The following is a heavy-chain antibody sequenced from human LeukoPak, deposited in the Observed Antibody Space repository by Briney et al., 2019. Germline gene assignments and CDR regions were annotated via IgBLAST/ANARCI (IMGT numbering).Heavy chain of an antibody. Sequence: SETLSLTCTVSGGSISSSSYYWGWIRQPPGKGLEWIGSIYYSGSTYYNPSLKSRVTISVDTSKNQFSLKLSSVTAADTAVYYCARRFMWLDPWGQGTLVTVSS. V-gene: IGHV4-39*01. CDR1: GGSISSSSYY. J-gene: IGHJ5*02. CDR3: ARRFMWLDP. D-gene: IGHD3-16*01. CDR2: IYYSGST.